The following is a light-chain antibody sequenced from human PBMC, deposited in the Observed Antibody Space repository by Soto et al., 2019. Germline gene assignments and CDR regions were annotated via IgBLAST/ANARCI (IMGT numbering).Light chain of an antibody. V-gene: IGKV3-20*01. J-gene: IGKJ1*01. Sequence: EIVLTQSPGTLSLSPGERATLSCRASQSVSSTYLAWYQQKPGQAPRLLIYNASNRATGIPDRFSGSGSGTDFTLTISRLEPEDFAVYYCHQYAYAPWTFGQGTKVDIK. CDR3: HQYAYAPWT. CDR1: QSVSSTY. CDR2: NAS.